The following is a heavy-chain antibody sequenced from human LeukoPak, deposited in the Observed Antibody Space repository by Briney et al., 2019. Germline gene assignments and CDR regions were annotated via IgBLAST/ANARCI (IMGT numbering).Heavy chain of an antibody. CDR3: ARGGRDIVATFSL. J-gene: IGHJ4*02. CDR1: GGSFSDYY. D-gene: IGHD5-12*01. Sequence: PSETLSLTRAVYGGSFSDYYWSWIRQPPGKGLEWIGEINHSGSTNYNSSLKSRVTISVDTSKNQFSLKLSSVTAADTATYYCARGGRDIVATFSLWGQGTLVTVSS. CDR2: INHSGST. V-gene: IGHV4-34*01.